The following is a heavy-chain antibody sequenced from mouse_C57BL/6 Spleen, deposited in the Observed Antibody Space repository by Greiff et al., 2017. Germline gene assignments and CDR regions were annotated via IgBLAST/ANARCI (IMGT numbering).Heavy chain of an antibody. Sequence: VQLQQSGAELVTPGASVKISCTASGYAFSSYWMNWVKQRPGKGLEWIGQIYPGDGDTNYNGKFKGKDTLTADNSSSTAYMLLSSLTSEDYAVNFCAGRTTVDAMDYWGQGTSVTVSS. CDR3: AGRTTVDAMDY. V-gene: IGHV1-80*01. D-gene: IGHD1-1*01. CDR2: IYPGDGDT. CDR1: GYAFSSYW. J-gene: IGHJ4*01.